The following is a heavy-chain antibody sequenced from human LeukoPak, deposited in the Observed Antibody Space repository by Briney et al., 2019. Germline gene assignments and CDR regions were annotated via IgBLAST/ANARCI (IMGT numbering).Heavy chain of an antibody. V-gene: IGHV3-33*01. CDR1: GFTFSSYG. CDR2: IWYDGSNK. Sequence: GGSLRLSCAASGFTFSSYGMHWVRQAPGKGLEWVAVIWYDGSNKYYADSVKGRFTISRDNSKNTLYLQMNSLRAEDTAVYYCARFASACSGGSCYYGRFDYWGQGTLVTVSS. CDR3: ARFASACSGGSCYYGRFDY. D-gene: IGHD2-15*01. J-gene: IGHJ4*02.